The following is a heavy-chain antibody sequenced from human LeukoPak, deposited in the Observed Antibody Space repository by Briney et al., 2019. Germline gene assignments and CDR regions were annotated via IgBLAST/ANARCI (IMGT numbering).Heavy chain of an antibody. CDR3: ARVMAFSYDSSGYYDY. J-gene: IGHJ4*02. Sequence: SETLSLTCAVSGGSISSSNWWSWVRQPPGKGLEWIGEIYHSGSTNYNPSLKSRVTISVDKSKNQFSLKLSSVTAADTAVYYCARVMAFSYDSSGYYDYWGQGTLVTVSS. CDR2: IYHSGST. V-gene: IGHV4-4*02. CDR1: GGSISSSNW. D-gene: IGHD3-22*01.